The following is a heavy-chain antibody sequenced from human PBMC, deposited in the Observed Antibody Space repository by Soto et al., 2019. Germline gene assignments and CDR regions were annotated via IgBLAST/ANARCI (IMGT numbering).Heavy chain of an antibody. D-gene: IGHD6-6*01. CDR2: IYSDGTT. J-gene: IGHJ4*02. CDR1: GFTVSSNY. V-gene: IGHV3-53*02. Sequence: EVQLVETGGGLIQPGGSLRLSCAASGFTVSSNYMNWVRQAPGKGLEWLSIIYSDGTTYYADSVKGRFTISRVNFKNTLYLQMNNLRAEDTAVYYCAILSNWGQGTLVTVSS. CDR3: AILSN.